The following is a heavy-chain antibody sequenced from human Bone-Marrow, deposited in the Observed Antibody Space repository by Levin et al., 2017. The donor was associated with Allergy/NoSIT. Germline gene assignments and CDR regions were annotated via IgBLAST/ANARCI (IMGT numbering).Heavy chain of an antibody. D-gene: IGHD2-2*01. CDR1: GGSMSNYY. Sequence: SETLSLTCTVSGGSMSNYYWSWIRQPPGKGLEWMGYIYFTGSINYNPSLKSRVSISVDAPKNQFSLNLSSVTAADTAVYYYASLPSSSRNRDDWFDPWGQGTLVTVSS. CDR3: ASLPSSSRNRDDWFDP. J-gene: IGHJ5*02. V-gene: IGHV4-59*01. CDR2: IYFTGSI.